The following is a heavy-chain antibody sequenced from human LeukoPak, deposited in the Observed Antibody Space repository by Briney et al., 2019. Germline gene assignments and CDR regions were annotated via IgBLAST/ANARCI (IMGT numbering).Heavy chain of an antibody. D-gene: IGHD3-22*01. CDR2: IRYDGSNK. CDR1: GFTFSSYG. V-gene: IGHV3-30*02. Sequence: GGSLRLSCAASGFTFSSYGMHWVRQAPGKGLEWVAFIRYDGSNKYYADSVKGRFTISRDNSKNTLYLQMNSLRAEDTAVYYCAKVDRGYYDSSGYYYGFDYWGQGTLVTVSS. CDR3: AKVDRGYYDSSGYYYGFDY. J-gene: IGHJ4*02.